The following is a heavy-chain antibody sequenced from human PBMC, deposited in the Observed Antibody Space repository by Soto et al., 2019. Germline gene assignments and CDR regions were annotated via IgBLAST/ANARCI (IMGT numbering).Heavy chain of an antibody. Sequence: QVQLVQSGAELKKPGASMKVSCKASGYTFTSFGITWVRQAPGQGLEWMGWINTYTQNTKYAHNFQGRVTMTTDTSTTTSYMEMRSLRSDDTAVYYCARDEGGYDILTGYYKAHHFDYWGQGVLVTVSS. CDR3: ARDEGGYDILTGYYKAHHFDY. J-gene: IGHJ4*02. V-gene: IGHV1-18*04. D-gene: IGHD3-9*01. CDR1: GYTFTSFG. CDR2: INTYTQNT.